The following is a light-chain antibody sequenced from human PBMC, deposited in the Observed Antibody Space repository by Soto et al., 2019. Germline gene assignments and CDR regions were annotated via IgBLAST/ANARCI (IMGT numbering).Light chain of an antibody. Sequence: EIVMTQSPVTLSVSPGERATLSCRARRSVRRNLAWYQQKPGQAPRLLISGASTRATGIPARFSGSGSGTEFTLTISSLQSEDFAVYYCQQYDNWPPLTFGGGTKVDIK. CDR3: QQYDNWPPLT. J-gene: IGKJ4*01. V-gene: IGKV3-15*01. CDR1: RSVRRN. CDR2: GAS.